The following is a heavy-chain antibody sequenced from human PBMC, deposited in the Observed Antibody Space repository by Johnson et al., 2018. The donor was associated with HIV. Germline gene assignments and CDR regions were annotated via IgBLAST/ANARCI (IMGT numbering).Heavy chain of an antibody. CDR3: AKGEAQEGWIQLWSYAFDF. CDR2: IGNDGSNK. CDR1: GFTFSNYG. J-gene: IGHJ3*01. D-gene: IGHD5-18*01. V-gene: IGHV3-30*02. Sequence: QVQLVESGGGVVQPGGSLRLSCAASGFTFSNYGMHWVRQPPGKGLEWVAFIGNDGSNKYYADSVKGRFTISTDNSRNTLYLHMSKLRVEETAVYYCAKGEAQEGWIQLWSYAFDFWGRGTMVTVSS.